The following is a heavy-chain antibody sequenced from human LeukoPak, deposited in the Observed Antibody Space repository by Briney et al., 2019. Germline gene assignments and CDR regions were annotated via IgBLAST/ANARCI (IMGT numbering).Heavy chain of an antibody. CDR2: IYYSGST. Sequence: SETLSLTCTVSGGSISSSSYYWGWIRQPPGKGLEWIGSIYYSGSTYYNPSLKSRVTISVDTSKNQFSLRLSSVTAADTAVYYCAREGGAAARRVNEYWGQGTLVTVSS. V-gene: IGHV4-39*07. CDR3: AREGGAAARRVNEY. D-gene: IGHD6-13*01. J-gene: IGHJ4*02. CDR1: GGSISSSSYY.